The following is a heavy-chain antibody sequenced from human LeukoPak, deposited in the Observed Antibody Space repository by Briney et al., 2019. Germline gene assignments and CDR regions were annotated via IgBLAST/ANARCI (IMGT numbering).Heavy chain of an antibody. D-gene: IGHD2-15*01. J-gene: IGHJ5*02. CDR3: ARDGGFCSGGFCYRLFDP. Sequence: GGSLRLSCAASGFTFSSHNMVWVRQPPGKGQEWMSYISDNSITMYYADSVKGRCTTSRDNAKNSLYLQMHSLGAEDTAVYYCARDGGFCSGGFCYRLFDPWGQGTLVTVSS. V-gene: IGHV3-48*04. CDR1: GFTFSSHN. CDR2: ISDNSITM.